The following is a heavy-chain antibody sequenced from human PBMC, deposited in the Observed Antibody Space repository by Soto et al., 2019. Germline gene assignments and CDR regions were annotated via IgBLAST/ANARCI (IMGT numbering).Heavy chain of an antibody. J-gene: IGHJ5*02. CDR1: DVSIIGTRFY. CDR2: VYYSGST. D-gene: IGHD5-18*01. CDR3: ARPVYVDTSMGIRFNWFDP. Sequence: SETLSLTCTVADVSIIGTRFYWGWIRQPPGKGLEWIGSVYYSGSTYYNPSLKSRVTISVDASKNQFSLKLTSVTAADTAVYYCARPVYVDTSMGIRFNWFDPWGQGTLVTVSS. V-gene: IGHV4-39*01.